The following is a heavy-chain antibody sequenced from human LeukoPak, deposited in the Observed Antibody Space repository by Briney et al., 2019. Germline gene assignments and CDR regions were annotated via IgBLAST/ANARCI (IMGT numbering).Heavy chain of an antibody. CDR3: ARDGGGPQYYDFWSGYYGHPIDAFDI. J-gene: IGHJ3*02. D-gene: IGHD3-3*01. V-gene: IGHV7-4-1*02. CDR1: GYTFTSYA. CDR2: INTNTGNP. Sequence: ASVKVSCKASGYTFTSYAMNWVRQAPGQGLEWMGWINTNTGNPTYAQGLTGRFVFSLDTSVSTAYLQISSLKAEDTAVYYCARDGGGPQYYDFWSGYYGHPIDAFDIWGQGTMVTVSS.